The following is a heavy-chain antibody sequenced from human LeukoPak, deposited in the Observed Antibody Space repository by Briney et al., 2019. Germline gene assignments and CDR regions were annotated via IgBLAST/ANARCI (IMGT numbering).Heavy chain of an antibody. CDR1: GERVSNKIAA. J-gene: IGHJ4*02. D-gene: IGHD3-10*01. CDR3: ARARGYLEY. Sequence: LSLTYAISGERVSNKIAAWIWMRHAPSCGLECLGRTYYRSKWYNDYAVSVKSRITINPHTSKNLFSLQLNSVTPEGTAVYYCARARGYLEYWGQGTLVTVSS. V-gene: IGHV6-1*01. CDR2: TYYRSKWYN.